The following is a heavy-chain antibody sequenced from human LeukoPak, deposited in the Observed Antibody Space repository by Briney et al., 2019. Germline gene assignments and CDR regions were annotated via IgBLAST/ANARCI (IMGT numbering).Heavy chain of an antibody. Sequence: PSETLSLTCTVSGDSISSYYWSWIRQPPGKGLEWIGYIYYSGSTNYNPSLKSRVTISVDTSKKQFSLKLSSVTAADTAVYYCARVYGSRAFDIWGQGTLVTVSS. J-gene: IGHJ3*02. CDR2: IYYSGST. CDR3: ARVYGSRAFDI. D-gene: IGHD3-10*01. V-gene: IGHV4-59*01. CDR1: GDSISSYY.